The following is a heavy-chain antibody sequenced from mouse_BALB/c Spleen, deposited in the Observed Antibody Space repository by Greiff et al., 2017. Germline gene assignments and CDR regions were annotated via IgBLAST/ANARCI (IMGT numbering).Heavy chain of an antibody. Sequence: QVQLQQSGPGLVQPSQSLSITCTVSGFSLTSYGVHWVRQSPGKGLEWLGVIWSGGSTDYNAAFISRLSISKDNSKSQVFFKMNSLQANDTAIYYCARKNPAPAWFAYWGQGTLVTVSA. V-gene: IGHV2-2*02. CDR3: ARKNPAPAWFAY. CDR2: IWSGGST. CDR1: GFSLTSYG. J-gene: IGHJ3*01.